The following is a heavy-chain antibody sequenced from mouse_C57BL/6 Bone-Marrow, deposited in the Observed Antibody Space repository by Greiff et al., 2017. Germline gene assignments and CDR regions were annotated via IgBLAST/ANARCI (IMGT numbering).Heavy chain of an antibody. CDR3: ARSREVVADY. CDR1: GYTFTSYW. CDR2: IDPSDSYT. J-gene: IGHJ2*01. D-gene: IGHD1-1*01. V-gene: IGHV1-69*01. Sequence: QVQLQQPGAELVMPGASVKLSCKASGYTFTSYWMHWVKQRPGQGLEWIGEIDPSDSYTNYNQKFKGKSTLPVDKSSSTAYMQLSSLTSEDSAVYYCARSREVVADYWGQGTTLTVSS.